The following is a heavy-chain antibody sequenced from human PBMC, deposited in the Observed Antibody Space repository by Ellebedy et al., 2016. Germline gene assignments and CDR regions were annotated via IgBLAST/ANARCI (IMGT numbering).Heavy chain of an antibody. CDR1: GYTFTGYF. Sequence: ASVKVSCKASGYTFTGYFIHWVRQAPGQGLEWMGWINPNSGGTNYAQKFQGRVTMTTDTSTSTAYMDLRSLRSDDTAVYYCARGSGSYYGCLDYWGQGTLVTVSS. D-gene: IGHD1-26*01. CDR2: INPNSGGT. CDR3: ARGSGSYYGCLDY. V-gene: IGHV1-2*02. J-gene: IGHJ4*02.